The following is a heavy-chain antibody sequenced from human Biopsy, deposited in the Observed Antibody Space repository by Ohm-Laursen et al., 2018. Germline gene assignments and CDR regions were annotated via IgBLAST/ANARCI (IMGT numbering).Heavy chain of an antibody. J-gene: IGHJ4*02. V-gene: IGHV1-24*01. D-gene: IGHD3-3*01. CDR3: ARDRWPHVTLLGLVVFDF. CDR1: GYTLNELS. CDR2: FAPENGKT. Sequence: APVKVSCKVSGYTLNELSMHWVRQVPGKGLEWMGGFAPENGKTVYAQNFQARVSLTEDTSTDTAYMELRSLRSDDTAVYYCARDRWPHVTLLGLVVFDFWGQGTLVIVSS.